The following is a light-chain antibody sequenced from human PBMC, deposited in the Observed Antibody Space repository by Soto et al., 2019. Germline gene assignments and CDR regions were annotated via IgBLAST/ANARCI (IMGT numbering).Light chain of an antibody. CDR3: PQYNNWPRT. CDR1: QSVSSD. J-gene: IGKJ1*01. V-gene: IGKV3-15*01. Sequence: EIVMTQSPATLSVSPGERATLSCRASQSVSSDLAWYHRKPGQAPRLLIYGASTRATGIPARFSGSGSGTAFSLAFSSLRTEDFAVYFCPQYNNWPRTFGLGTEFDSK. CDR2: GAS.